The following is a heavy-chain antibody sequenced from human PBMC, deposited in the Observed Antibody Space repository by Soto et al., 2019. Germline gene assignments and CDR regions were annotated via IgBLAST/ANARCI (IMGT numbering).Heavy chain of an antibody. CDR1: GGSFSGYY. V-gene: IGHV4-34*01. CDR2: INHSGST. J-gene: IGHJ4*02. Sequence: QVQLQQWGAGLLKPSETLSLTCAVYGGSFSGYYWSWIRQPPGKGLEWIGEINHSGSTNYNPSLKSRVTISVDTSKNQFSLKLSSVTAAETAVYYCARGDYGSGSRRIDYWGQGTLVTVSS. CDR3: ARGDYGSGSRRIDY. D-gene: IGHD3-10*01.